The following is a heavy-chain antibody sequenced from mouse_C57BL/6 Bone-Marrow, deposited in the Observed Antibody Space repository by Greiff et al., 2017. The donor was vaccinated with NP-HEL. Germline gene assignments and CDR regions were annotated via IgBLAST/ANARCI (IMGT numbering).Heavy chain of an antibody. D-gene: IGHD2-2*01. J-gene: IGHJ3*01. CDR3: ASHGYASWFAY. V-gene: IGHV5-6*01. CDR1: GFTFSSYG. Sequence: EVQVVESGGDLVKPGGSLKLSCAASGFTFSSYGMSWVRQTPDKRLEWVATISSGGSYTYYPDSVKGRFTISRDNAKNTLYLQMSSLKSEDTAMYYCASHGYASWFAYWGQGTLVTVSA. CDR2: ISSGGSYT.